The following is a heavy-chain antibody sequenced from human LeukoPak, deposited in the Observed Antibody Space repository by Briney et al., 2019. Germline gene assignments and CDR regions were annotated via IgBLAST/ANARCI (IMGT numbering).Heavy chain of an antibody. CDR3: ARGYCSSTSCYLWLVDP. V-gene: IGHV1-2*02. D-gene: IGHD2-2*01. Sequence: ASVKVSCKASGYTFTGYYMHWVQQAPGQGLDWIGWINPNSGGTKYAQKFEGRVTMTRDTSISTAYMELSRLRSDDTAVYYCARGYCSSTSCYLWLVDPWGQGTLVTVSS. J-gene: IGHJ5*02. CDR1: GYTFTGYY. CDR2: INPNSGGT.